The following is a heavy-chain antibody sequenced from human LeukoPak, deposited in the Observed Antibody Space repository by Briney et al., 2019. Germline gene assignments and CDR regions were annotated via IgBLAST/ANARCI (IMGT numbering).Heavy chain of an antibody. D-gene: IGHD4-17*01. CDR3: ARDLPPELDYGGMDV. CDR2: IYYSGST. J-gene: IGHJ6*02. CDR1: GGSISSYY. V-gene: IGHV4-59*01. Sequence: SETLSLTCTVSGGSISSYYWSWIRQPPGKGLEWIGYIYYSGSTNYNPSLKSRVTISVDTSKNQFSLKLSSVTAADTAVYYCARDLPPELDYGGMDVWGQGTTVTVSS.